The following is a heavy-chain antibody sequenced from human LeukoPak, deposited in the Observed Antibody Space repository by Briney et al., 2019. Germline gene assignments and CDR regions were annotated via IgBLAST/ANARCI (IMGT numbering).Heavy chain of an antibody. CDR1: GFTFSSYA. D-gene: IGHD6-19*01. CDR3: ARDDPSGYSSGWAR. Sequence: GRSLRLSCAASGFTFSSYAMHWVRQAPGKGVEWVAVISYDGSNKYYADSVKGRFTISRDNSKNTLYLQMNSLRAEDTAVYYCARDDPSGYSSGWARWGQGTLVTVSS. J-gene: IGHJ4*02. V-gene: IGHV3-30*04. CDR2: ISYDGSNK.